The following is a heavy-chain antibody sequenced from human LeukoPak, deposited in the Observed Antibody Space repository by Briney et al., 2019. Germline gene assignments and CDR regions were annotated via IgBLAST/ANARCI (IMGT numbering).Heavy chain of an antibody. D-gene: IGHD3-10*01. CDR1: GGSISSSSYY. J-gene: IGHJ5*02. V-gene: IGHV4-39*01. CDR2: IYYSGST. Sequence: SETLSLTCTVSGGSISSSSYYWGWIRQPPGKGLEWIGSIYYSGSTYYNPSLKSRVTISVDTSKNQFSLKLSSVTAADTAVYYCARHRGGGPYGSGRTYNWFGPWGQGTLVTVSP. CDR3: ARHRGGGPYGSGRTYNWFGP.